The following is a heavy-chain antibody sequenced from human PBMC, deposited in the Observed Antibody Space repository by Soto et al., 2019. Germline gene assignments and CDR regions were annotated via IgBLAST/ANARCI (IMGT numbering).Heavy chain of an antibody. CDR2: ISAYNGNT. J-gene: IGHJ4*02. CDR3: ARDNMVVMGPKKKFDD. CDR1: GYTFTSYG. Sequence: ASVKVSCKASGYTFTSYGISWVRQAPGQGLEWMGWISAYNGNTNYAQKLQGRVTMTTDTSTSTAYMELRSLRSDDTAVYYCARDNMVVMGPKKKFDDWGQGTLVTVSS. D-gene: IGHD3-10*01. V-gene: IGHV1-18*01.